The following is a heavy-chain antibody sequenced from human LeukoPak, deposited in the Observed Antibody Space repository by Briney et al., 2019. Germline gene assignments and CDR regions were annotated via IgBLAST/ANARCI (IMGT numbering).Heavy chain of an antibody. CDR3: AKDGPPTVTRGSFDY. V-gene: IGHV3-30*18. CDR1: GFTFNSYG. Sequence: PGGSLRLSCAASGFTFNSYGMHWVRQAPGKGLEWVELISGDGSNKYYRDSVKGRFTISRDNSKNTVYLQMNSLRAEDTAVYYCAKDGPPTVTRGSFDYWGQGTLVTVSS. D-gene: IGHD4-11*01. J-gene: IGHJ4*02. CDR2: ISGDGSNK.